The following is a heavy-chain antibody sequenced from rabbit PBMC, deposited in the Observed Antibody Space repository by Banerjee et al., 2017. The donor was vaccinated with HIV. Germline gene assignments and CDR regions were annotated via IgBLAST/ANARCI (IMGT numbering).Heavy chain of an antibody. CDR2: INTSSGNT. V-gene: IGHV1S40*01. CDR3: ARDAGYAGSNL. Sequence: QSLEESGGDLVKPGASLTLTCTASGFSFSNGYVMCWVRQAPGKGLEWIACINTSSGNTVYASWAKGRFTISKTSSTTVTLQMTSLTAADTATYFCARDAGYAGSNLWGPGTLVTVS. D-gene: IGHD4-2*01. CDR1: GFSFSNGYV. J-gene: IGHJ4*01.